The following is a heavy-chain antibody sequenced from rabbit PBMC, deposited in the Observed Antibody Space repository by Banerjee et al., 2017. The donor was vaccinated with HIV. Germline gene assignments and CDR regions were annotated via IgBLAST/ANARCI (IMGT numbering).Heavy chain of an antibody. CDR2: IGAGSSGNT. CDR3: ARDLAGVIGWNFNL. V-gene: IGHV1S45*01. J-gene: IGHJ4*01. D-gene: IGHD4-1*01. Sequence: QEQLEESGGDLVQPEGSLTLTCKASGFDFSSYWMSWVRQAPGKGLEWIACIGAGSSGNTYYASWAKGRFTISKTSSTTVTLQMTSLTAADTATYFCARDLAGVIGWNFNLWGPGTLVTVS. CDR1: GFDFSSYW.